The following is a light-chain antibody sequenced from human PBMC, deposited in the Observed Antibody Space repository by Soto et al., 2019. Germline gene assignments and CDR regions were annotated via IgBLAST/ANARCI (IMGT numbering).Light chain of an antibody. CDR2: PAP. Sequence: DIQMTQSPSAMSASVGDRVTITCRASQDISNSLAWLQQRPGKVPKRLIYPAPSLHSGVPSRFSGSRSGTEFTLTISSLQPEDFATYYCLQHKTFPWTFGQGTKVEIK. J-gene: IGKJ1*01. CDR3: LQHKTFPWT. V-gene: IGKV1-17*03. CDR1: QDISNS.